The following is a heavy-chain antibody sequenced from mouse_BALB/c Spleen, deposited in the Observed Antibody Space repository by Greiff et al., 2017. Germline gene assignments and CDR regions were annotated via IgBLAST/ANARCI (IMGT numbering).Heavy chain of an antibody. J-gene: IGHJ3*01. CDR1: GYTFTDYN. D-gene: IGHD2-1*01. CDR2: IYPYNGGT. CDR3: AREGGNSFAY. V-gene: IGHV1S29*02. Sequence: EVQLQESGPELVKPGASVKISCKASGYTFTDYNMHWVKQSHGKSLEWIGYIYPYNGGTGYNQKFKSKATLTVDNSSSTAYMELRSLTSEDSAVYYGAREGGNSFAYWGQGTLVTVSA.